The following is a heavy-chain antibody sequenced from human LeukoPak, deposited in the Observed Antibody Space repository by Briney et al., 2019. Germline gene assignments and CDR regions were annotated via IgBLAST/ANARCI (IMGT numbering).Heavy chain of an antibody. CDR1: GYTSTGYY. D-gene: IGHD6-6*01. Sequence: ASVKVSCKASGYTSTGYYMHWVRQAPGQGLELMGWINPNSGGTNYAQKFQGRVTMTRDTSISTAYMELSRLRSDDTAVYYCARDTLEGSPSLRYYYYYYMDVWGKGTTVTVSS. CDR2: INPNSGGT. J-gene: IGHJ6*03. V-gene: IGHV1-2*02. CDR3: ARDTLEGSPSLRYYYYYYMDV.